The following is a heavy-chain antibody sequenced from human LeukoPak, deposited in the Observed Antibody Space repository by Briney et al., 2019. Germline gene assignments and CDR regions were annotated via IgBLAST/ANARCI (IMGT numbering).Heavy chain of an antibody. J-gene: IGHJ3*02. CDR1: GHTFTDYY. V-gene: IGHV1-2*02. CDR2: INPNSGGT. Sequence: ASVKVSCKASGHTFTDYYMHWVRQAPGQGLEWMGWINPNSGGTNYAQKFRGRVTMTSDTSISTAYMELRRLRSDDTAVYFCARGAPAAGDDPFDIWGQGTMVIVSS. CDR3: ARGAPAAGDDPFDI. D-gene: IGHD6-25*01.